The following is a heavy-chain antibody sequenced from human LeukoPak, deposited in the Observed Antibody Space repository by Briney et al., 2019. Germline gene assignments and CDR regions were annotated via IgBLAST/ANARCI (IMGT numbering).Heavy chain of an antibody. CDR3: AKVGYYDSSGYFDY. J-gene: IGHJ4*02. Sequence: GGSLRLSCAASGFTFNSYGMHWVRQASGKGLEWVAVIWYDGSNKYYADSVKGRFTISRDNSKNTLYLQMNSLRAEDTAVYYCAKVGYYDSSGYFDYWGQGTLVTVSS. CDR1: GFTFNSYG. CDR2: IWYDGSNK. D-gene: IGHD3-22*01. V-gene: IGHV3-33*06.